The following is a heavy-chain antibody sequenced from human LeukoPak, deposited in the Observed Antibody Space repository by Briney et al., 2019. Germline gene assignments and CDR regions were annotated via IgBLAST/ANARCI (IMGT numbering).Heavy chain of an antibody. CDR1: GFTFSSYA. J-gene: IGHJ4*02. D-gene: IGHD5-12*01. V-gene: IGHV3-23*01. CDR2: ISGSGGST. Sequence: GGSLRLSCVASGFTFSSYAMSWVRQAPGKGLEWVSAISGSGGSTYYADSVKGRFTISRANSKNTLYLQMNSLRAEATAVYYCAKDRARYSGYDSDRCFDYWGQGTLVTVSS. CDR3: AKDRARYSGYDSDRCFDY.